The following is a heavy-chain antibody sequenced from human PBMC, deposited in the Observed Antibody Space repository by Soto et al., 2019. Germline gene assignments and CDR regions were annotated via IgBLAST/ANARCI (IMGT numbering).Heavy chain of an antibody. CDR3: VGGKPIVGTLDY. CDR1: GDSISSDDYY. Sequence: SETLSLTCTVSGDSISSDDYYWSWIRQPPGKGLEWVGYIYYRGSTYYNPSLKSRVTISVDTSKNQVSLKLNSVTAADTAVYYCVGGKPIVGTLDYWGQGTLVTV. J-gene: IGHJ4*02. CDR2: IYYRGST. D-gene: IGHD1-1*01. V-gene: IGHV4-30-4*01.